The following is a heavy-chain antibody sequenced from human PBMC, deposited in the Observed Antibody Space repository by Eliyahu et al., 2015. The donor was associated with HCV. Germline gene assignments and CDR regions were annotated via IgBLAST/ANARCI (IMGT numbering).Heavy chain of an antibody. J-gene: IGHJ4*02. CDR1: GFTFSSYD. V-gene: IGHV3-13*01. CDR3: AREGHDEAFDY. D-gene: IGHD3-3*01. Sequence: EVQLVESGGGLVQPGGSXXLXCXASGFTFSSYDMHWVRQATGEGLEWVSAIGSAGTTYYADSVKGRFTISRENAKNSFYLQMSNLRAGDTAVYYCAREGHDEAFDYWGQGTVVTVSS. CDR2: IGSAGTT.